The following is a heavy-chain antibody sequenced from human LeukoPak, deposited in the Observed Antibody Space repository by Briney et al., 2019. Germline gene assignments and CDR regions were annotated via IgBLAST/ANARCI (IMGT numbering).Heavy chain of an antibody. CDR3: ARDENGYVWGSFRA. D-gene: IGHD3-16*02. J-gene: IGHJ5*02. Sequence: PSETLSLTCTVSGGSISSYYWSWIRQPPGKGLEWIGYIYYSGGTNYNPSLKSRVTMSLDTSKNQFSLKLSSVTAADTAVYYCARDENGYVWGSFRAWGQGTLVTVSS. V-gene: IGHV4-59*12. CDR1: GGSISSYY. CDR2: IYYSGGT.